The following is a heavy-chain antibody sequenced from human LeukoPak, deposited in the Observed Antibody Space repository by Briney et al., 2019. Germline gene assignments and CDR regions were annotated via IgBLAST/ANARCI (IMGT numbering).Heavy chain of an antibody. D-gene: IGHD3-9*01. J-gene: IGHJ6*02. V-gene: IGHV3-11*01. CDR3: ARSIGLTGGGVDV. Sequence: GGSLRLSCAASGFTFSDYNMNWVRQAPGKGLEWVSYITNSGTTIHYADPVKGRFTISRDNAKNSLYLQMNSLRAEDTAVYYCARSIGLTGGGVDVWGQGTTVTVSS. CDR2: ITNSGTTI. CDR1: GFTFSDYN.